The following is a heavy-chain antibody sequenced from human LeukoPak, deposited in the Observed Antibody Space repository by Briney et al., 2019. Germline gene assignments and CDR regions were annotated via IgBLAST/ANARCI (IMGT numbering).Heavy chain of an antibody. CDR1: GYTFTGYY. CDR2: INPNSGGT. V-gene: IGHV1-2*02. Sequence: GSVKVSCKASGYTFTGYYMHWVRQAPGQGLEWMGWINPNSGGTNYAQKFQGRVTMTRDTSISTACMELSRLRSDDTAVYYCAGAANYYDSSGYLNWFDPWGQGTLVTVSS. CDR3: AGAANYYDSSGYLNWFDP. J-gene: IGHJ5*02. D-gene: IGHD3-22*01.